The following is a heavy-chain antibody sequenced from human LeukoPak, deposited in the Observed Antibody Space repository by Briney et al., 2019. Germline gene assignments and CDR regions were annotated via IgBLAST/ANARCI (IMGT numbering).Heavy chain of an antibody. CDR2: ISTSGSTT. Sequence: PGGSLKLSCAASGFTFSAYEMHWVRQAPGKGLEWVSFISTSGSTTYYADSVKGRFTISRDNARNSLYLQMNSLRAEDTAVYYCARNDYGAQTPSDVWGQGTTVTVSS. CDR3: ARNDYGAQTPSDV. D-gene: IGHD4-17*01. CDR1: GFTFSAYE. V-gene: IGHV3-48*03. J-gene: IGHJ6*02.